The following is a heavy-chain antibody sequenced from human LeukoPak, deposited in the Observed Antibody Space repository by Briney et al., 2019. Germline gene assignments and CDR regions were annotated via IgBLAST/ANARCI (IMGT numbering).Heavy chain of an antibody. J-gene: IGHJ4*02. V-gene: IGHV1-3*01. D-gene: IGHD3-3*01. CDR2: INAGNGNT. CDR3: ARHWGYDFWSGYPDY. CDR1: GYTFTSYA. Sequence: GASVNVSCKASGYTFTSYAMHWVRQAPGQRLEWMGWINAGNGNTKYSQKFQGRVTITRDISASTAYMELSSLRSEDTAVYYCARHWGYDFWSGYPDYWGQGTLVTVSS.